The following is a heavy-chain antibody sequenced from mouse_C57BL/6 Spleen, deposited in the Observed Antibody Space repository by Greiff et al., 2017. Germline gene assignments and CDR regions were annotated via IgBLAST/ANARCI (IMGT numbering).Heavy chain of an antibody. CDR3: ARSTTVVATLRYFDV. D-gene: IGHD1-1*01. Sequence: QVQLQQPGAELVKPGASVKLSCKASGYTFTSYWMQWVKQRPGQGLEWIGEIDPSDSYTNYNQKFKGKATLTVDTASSTAYMQLSSLTSEDSAVYYCARSTTVVATLRYFDVWGTGTTVTVSS. CDR1: GYTFTSYW. CDR2: IDPSDSYT. J-gene: IGHJ1*03. V-gene: IGHV1-50*01.